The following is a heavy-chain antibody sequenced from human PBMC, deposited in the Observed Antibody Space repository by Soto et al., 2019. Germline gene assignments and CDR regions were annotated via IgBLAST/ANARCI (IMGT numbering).Heavy chain of an antibody. CDR2: IYYSGTT. J-gene: IGHJ5*02. CDR1: AVSVTNGDYY. CDR3: ARQRRGGYWFDP. Sequence: VQLQESGPGLVKSSQTLSLTCAVSAVSVTNGDYYWSWMRQSPGKALEWIGNIYYSGTTSYNPSLNSRLSISIDTSRNQFSLQVTSVTAADTAIYYCARQRRGGYWFDPWGQGTLVTVSS. V-gene: IGHV4-30-4*01.